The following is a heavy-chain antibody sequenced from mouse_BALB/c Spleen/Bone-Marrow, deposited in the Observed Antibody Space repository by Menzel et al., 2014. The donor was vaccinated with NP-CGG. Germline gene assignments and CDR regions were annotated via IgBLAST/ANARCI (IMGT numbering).Heavy chain of an antibody. V-gene: IGHV5-9-2*01. Sequence: EVHLVESGGGLVKSGGSLKLSCAASGFSFSNYGMSWLRQTPEKRLEWVATISGDGRYTFYSDSVKGRFTISRDNAKNNLYLQLSSLRSEDTALYYCARHAYYDQTEVSFVRWGQGTLVTVSA. CDR2: ISGDGRYT. CDR3: ARHAYYDQTEVSFVR. J-gene: IGHJ3*01. D-gene: IGHD2-4*01. CDR1: GFSFSNYG.